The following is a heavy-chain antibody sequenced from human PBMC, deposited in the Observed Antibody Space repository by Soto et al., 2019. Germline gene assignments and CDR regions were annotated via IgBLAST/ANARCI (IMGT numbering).Heavy chain of an antibody. CDR1: GYTFTGYY. V-gene: IGHV1-2*02. Sequence: ASVKVSCEASGYTFTGYYMHWVRQAPGQGLEWMGWINPNSGGTNYAQKFQGGVTMTRDTSISTAYMELSRLRSDDTAVYYCTRSYCSGNSCYSNDAFDIWGQGTMVTVSS. CDR3: TRSYCSGNSCYSNDAFDI. CDR2: INPNSGGT. J-gene: IGHJ3*02. D-gene: IGHD2-15*01.